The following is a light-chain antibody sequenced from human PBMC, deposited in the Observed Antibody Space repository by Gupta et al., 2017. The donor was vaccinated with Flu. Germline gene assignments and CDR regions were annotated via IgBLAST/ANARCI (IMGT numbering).Light chain of an antibody. CDR2: DTN. CDR3: LLSYNGVRV. CDR1: TGAVTSGHY. J-gene: IGLJ3*02. Sequence: QPVVTQEPSLTVSPGGTVTLTFGSSTGAVTSGHYPYWFQQKPGQAPRTLIYDTNNKHSWTPARFSGSLLGGKAALTLSGAQPEDEAEYYCLLSYNGVRVLGGGTKVTVL. V-gene: IGLV7-46*01.